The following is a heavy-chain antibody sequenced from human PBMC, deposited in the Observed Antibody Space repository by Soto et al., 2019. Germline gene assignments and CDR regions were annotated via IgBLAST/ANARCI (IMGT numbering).Heavy chain of an antibody. J-gene: IGHJ4*02. CDR1: GYTFTSYG. V-gene: IGHV1-18*01. CDR3: ARVDLQLWVEGGFDY. D-gene: IGHD5-18*01. Sequence: QVQLVQSGAEVKKPGASVKVSCKASGYTFTSYGISWVREAPGQGLEWMGWISAYNGNTNYAQKLQGRVTMTTDTSTSTAYMELRSLRSDDTAVYYCARVDLQLWVEGGFDYWGQGTLVTVSS. CDR2: ISAYNGNT.